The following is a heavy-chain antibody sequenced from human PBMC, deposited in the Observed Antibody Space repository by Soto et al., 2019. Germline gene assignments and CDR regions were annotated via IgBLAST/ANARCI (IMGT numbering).Heavy chain of an antibody. CDR3: AREASAVISLDY. V-gene: IGHV1-2*02. D-gene: IGHD6-19*01. Sequence: ASVKVSCKASGYIFTAYSMHWVGQAPGQGLEWVGWFNPNSGDTIYAQKFQGRVTLTGDTSISTAYMELYSLTSDDTAVYYCAREASAVISLDYWGQGTLVTVSS. CDR1: GYIFTAYS. CDR2: FNPNSGDT. J-gene: IGHJ4*02.